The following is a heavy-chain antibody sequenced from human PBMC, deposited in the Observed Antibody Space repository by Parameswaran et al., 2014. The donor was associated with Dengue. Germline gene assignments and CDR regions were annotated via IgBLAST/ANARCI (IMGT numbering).Heavy chain of an antibody. Sequence: WVRQAPGQGLEWMGWINPNSGGTNYAQKFQGRVTMTRDTSNSTAYMELSRLRSDDTAVYYCARAWEKYDFLTGYQRGFDPWGQGTLVTVSS. CDR3: ARAWEKYDFLTGYQRGFDP. V-gene: IGHV1-2*02. D-gene: IGHD3-9*01. J-gene: IGHJ5*02. CDR2: INPNSGGT.